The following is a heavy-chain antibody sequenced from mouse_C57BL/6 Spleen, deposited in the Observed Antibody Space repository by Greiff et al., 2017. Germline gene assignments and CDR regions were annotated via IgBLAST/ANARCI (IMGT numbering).Heavy chain of an antibody. D-gene: IGHD3-1*01. CDR2: LYPRSGNT. V-gene: IGHV1-81*01. Sequence: QVQLKESGAELARPGASVKLSCKASGYTFTSYGISWVKQRTGQGLEWIGELYPRSGNTYYNEKFKGKATLTADKSSSTAYMELRSLTSEDSAVYFWARARGYVYDYAMDYWGQGTSVTVSS. CDR1: GYTFTSYG. J-gene: IGHJ4*01. CDR3: ARARGYVYDYAMDY.